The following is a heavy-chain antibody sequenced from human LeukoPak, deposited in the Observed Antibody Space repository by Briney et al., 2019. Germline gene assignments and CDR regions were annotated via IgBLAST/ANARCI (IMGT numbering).Heavy chain of an antibody. Sequence: SQTLSLTCTVSGGSITSGTYYWTWIRHHPGKGLEWIGYIYSSGDTQYNPSLRSRVTMSVDTSKSQFSLKLSSVTAADTAVYYCARDGVPGYSSFWSPFDPWGQGTLVTVSS. CDR2: IYSSGDT. CDR3: ARDGVPGYSSFWSPFDP. J-gene: IGHJ5*02. V-gene: IGHV4-31*03. D-gene: IGHD6-19*01. CDR1: GGSITSGTYY.